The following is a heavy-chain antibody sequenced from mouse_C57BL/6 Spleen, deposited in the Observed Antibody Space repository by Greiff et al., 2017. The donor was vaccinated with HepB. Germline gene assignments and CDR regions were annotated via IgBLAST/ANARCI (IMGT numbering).Heavy chain of an antibody. Sequence: QVQLQQPGAELVKPGASVKLSCKASGYTFTSYWMQWVKQRPGPGLEWIGEIDPSDSYTNYNQKFKGKATLTVDTSSSTAYMQLSSLTSEDSAVYYCARRVTTVVAKDYWGQGTTLTVSS. CDR1: GYTFTSYW. D-gene: IGHD1-1*01. J-gene: IGHJ2*01. CDR3: ARRVTTVVAKDY. CDR2: IDPSDSYT. V-gene: IGHV1-50*01.